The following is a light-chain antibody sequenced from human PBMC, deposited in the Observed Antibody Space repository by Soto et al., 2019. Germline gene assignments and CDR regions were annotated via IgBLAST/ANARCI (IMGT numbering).Light chain of an antibody. V-gene: IGKV3-15*01. Sequence: EIVMTQSPATLSVSPGGRATLSCRASQSVSSNLAWYQQKPGQAPRLLIHGASTRATGIPARVSGSGSGTEFTLTISSLQSEDFAIYYCQQYNNWPPWAFGQGTKVEIK. CDR3: QQYNNWPPWA. J-gene: IGKJ1*01. CDR1: QSVSSN. CDR2: GAS.